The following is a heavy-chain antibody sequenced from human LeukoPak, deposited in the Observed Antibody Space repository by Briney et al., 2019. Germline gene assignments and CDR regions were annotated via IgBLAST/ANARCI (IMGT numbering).Heavy chain of an antibody. J-gene: IGHJ4*02. CDR3: ARDQEGYSSSWYSYYFDY. Sequence: GGSLRLSCAASGFTFSSYAMHWVRQAPGKGLEWVAVISYDGSNKYYADSVKGRFTISRDNSKNTLYLQMNSLRAEDTAVYYCARDQEGYSSSWYSYYFDYWGQGTLVTVSS. CDR2: ISYDGSNK. D-gene: IGHD6-13*01. CDR1: GFTFSSYA. V-gene: IGHV3-30-3*01.